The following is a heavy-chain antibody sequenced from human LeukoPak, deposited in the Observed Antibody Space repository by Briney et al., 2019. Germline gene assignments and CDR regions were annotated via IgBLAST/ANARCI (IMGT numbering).Heavy chain of an antibody. Sequence: GGSLRLSCAASKFTFSSFSMSWVRQAPGKGLEWVAAIIGSGGSTYYADSVKGRFTISRDNSKNTLFLQMNSLRAEDTAVYYCAELGITMIGGVWGKGTTVTISS. CDR3: AELGITMIGGV. D-gene: IGHD3-10*02. CDR2: IIGSGGST. CDR1: KFTFSSFS. J-gene: IGHJ6*04. V-gene: IGHV3-23*01.